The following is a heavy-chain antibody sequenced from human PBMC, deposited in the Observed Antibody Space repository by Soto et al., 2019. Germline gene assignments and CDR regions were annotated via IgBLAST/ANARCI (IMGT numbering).Heavy chain of an antibody. CDR3: AGGEMSTISFDY. CDR1: GFTFSDYY. Sequence: GGSLRLSCEASGFTFSDYYMSWIRQAPGKGLEWVSYITSDGSPIYYEDSMRGRFTISRDSAKNSVSLQMNSLRAEDTAMYYCAGGEMSTISFDYWGQRTPVT. J-gene: IGHJ4*02. V-gene: IGHV3-11*01. CDR2: ITSDGSPI. D-gene: IGHD1-1*01.